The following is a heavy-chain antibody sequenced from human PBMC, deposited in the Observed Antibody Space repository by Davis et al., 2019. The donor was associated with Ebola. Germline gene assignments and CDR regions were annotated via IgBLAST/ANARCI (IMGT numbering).Heavy chain of an antibody. CDR2: IWYDGSNK. Sequence: GGSLRLSCAASGFTFSSYGMHWVRQAPGKGLEWVAVIWYDGSNKYYADSVKGRFTISRDNAKNSLYLQMNSLRDEDTAVYYCARVYQIGYYDSSGFSPHFDYWGQGTLVTVSS. D-gene: IGHD3-22*01. CDR1: GFTFSSYG. V-gene: IGHV3-33*01. CDR3: ARVYQIGYYDSSGFSPHFDY. J-gene: IGHJ4*02.